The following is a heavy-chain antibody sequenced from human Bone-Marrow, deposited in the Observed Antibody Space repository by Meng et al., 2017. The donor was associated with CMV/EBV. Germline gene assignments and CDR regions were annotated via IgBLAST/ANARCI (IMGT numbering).Heavy chain of an antibody. Sequence: GGSLRLSCAASGFTFSSYSMNWVRQAPGKGLEWVSSISSSSSYIYYADSVKGRFTISRDNAKNSLYLQMNSLRAENTAVYYCARGQQLGQSYYYYGMDVWGQGTTVTVSS. CDR1: GFTFSSYS. CDR3: ARGQQLGQSYYYYGMDV. D-gene: IGHD6-13*01. J-gene: IGHJ6*02. CDR2: ISSSSSYI. V-gene: IGHV3-21*04.